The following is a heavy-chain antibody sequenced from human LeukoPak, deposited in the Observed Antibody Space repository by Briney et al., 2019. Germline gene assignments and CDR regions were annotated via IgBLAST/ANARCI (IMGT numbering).Heavy chain of an antibody. D-gene: IGHD3-16*01. Sequence: GGSLRLSCAASGFTFSRYSMNWVRQAPGKGLEWVSSISSSSSYIYYADSVKGRFTISRGNAKNSLYLQMNSLRAEDTAVYYCARRAGAYPHPYDYWGQGTLVTVSS. CDR1: GFTFSRYS. CDR2: ISSSSSYI. CDR3: ARRAGAYPHPYDY. V-gene: IGHV3-21*04. J-gene: IGHJ4*02.